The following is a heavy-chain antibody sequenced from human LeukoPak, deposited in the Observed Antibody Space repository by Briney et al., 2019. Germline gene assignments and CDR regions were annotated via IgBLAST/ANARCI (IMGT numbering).Heavy chain of an antibody. Sequence: ASVKVSCKASGFTFTNYDINWVRQATGQGLEWIGWMNPINGNTGYAQKFQGRVTTTRDTSISTAYMELRSLTSEDTAVYYCVRDREGVAISVNYWFDPWGQGTLVTVSS. CDR3: VRDREGVAISVNYWFDP. CDR2: MNPINGNT. V-gene: IGHV1-8*01. D-gene: IGHD3-10*01. CDR1: GFTFTNYD. J-gene: IGHJ5*02.